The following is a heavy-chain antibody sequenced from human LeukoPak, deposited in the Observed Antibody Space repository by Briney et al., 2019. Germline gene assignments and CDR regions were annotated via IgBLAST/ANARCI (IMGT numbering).Heavy chain of an antibody. CDR1: GGSISSGDYY. J-gene: IGHJ4*02. V-gene: IGHV4-30-4*01. CDR2: IYYSGST. Sequence: PSETLSLTCTVSGGSISSGDYYWSWIRQPPGKGLEWIGYIYYSGSTYYNPSLKSRVTISVDTSKNQFSLKLSSVTAADTAVYYCARHKIWFGELLYFDYWGQGTLVTVSS. D-gene: IGHD3-10*01. CDR3: ARHKIWFGELLYFDY.